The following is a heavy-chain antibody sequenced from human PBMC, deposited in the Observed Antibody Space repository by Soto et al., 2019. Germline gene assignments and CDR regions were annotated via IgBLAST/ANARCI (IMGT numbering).Heavy chain of an antibody. Sequence: ASVKVSCKASGYTFTSYGISWIRQAPGQGLEWMGWITVHNGKTKYAQKFQGRVTMTTDTSTSTVYMELSSLRSEDTAVYYCARDPEELELNPGRYYYMDAWGKGTTVTVSS. CDR3: ARDPEELELNPGRYYYMDA. CDR1: GYTFTSYG. D-gene: IGHD1-7*01. CDR2: ITVHNGKT. V-gene: IGHV1-18*04. J-gene: IGHJ6*03.